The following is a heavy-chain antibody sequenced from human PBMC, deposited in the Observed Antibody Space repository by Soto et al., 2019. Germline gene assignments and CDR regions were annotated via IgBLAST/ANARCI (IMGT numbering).Heavy chain of an antibody. CDR2: IYYSGST. V-gene: IGHV4-39*01. CDR1: GGSLSSSSYY. Sequence: SPTCTVSGGSLSSSSYYWGWIRQPPGKGLEWIGSIYYSGSTYYNPSLKSRVTISVDTSKNQFSLKLSSVTAADTAVYYCASPKIAFYNWFDPWGQGTLVTVSS. CDR3: ASPKIAFYNWFDP. J-gene: IGHJ5*02. D-gene: IGHD3-3*02.